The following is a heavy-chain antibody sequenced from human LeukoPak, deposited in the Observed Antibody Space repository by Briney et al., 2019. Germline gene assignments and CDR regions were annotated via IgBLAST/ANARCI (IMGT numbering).Heavy chain of an antibody. CDR1: WYSLPNYY. CDR2: IKPRHRST. V-gene: IGHV1-46*01. CDR3: ARCGPFNGGPPEYYFDY. D-gene: IGHD4-23*01. J-gene: IGHJ4*02. Sequence: GSVKVSFQGSWYSLPNYYIHWVRQAPGQGLEWVGIIKPRHRSTIYAQKFQGRVTMTRDMSTSTVYMELSSLRSEDTAVYYCARCGPFNGGPPEYYFDYWGQGTLVTVSS.